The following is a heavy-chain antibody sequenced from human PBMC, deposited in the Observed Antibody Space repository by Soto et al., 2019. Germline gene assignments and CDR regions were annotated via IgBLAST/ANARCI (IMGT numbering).Heavy chain of an antibody. CDR2: IYTSGST. V-gene: IGHV4-4*07. Sequence: SETLSLTCTVSGGSISNYYWNWIRQPAGKGLEWIGRIYTSGSTNYSPSLKSRVTMSVDTSKNKFSLKVNSVTAADTAVYYCARGSYSISSWFDPWGQGTLVTVSS. CDR1: GGSISNYY. D-gene: IGHD6-6*01. CDR3: ARGSYSISSWFDP. J-gene: IGHJ5*02.